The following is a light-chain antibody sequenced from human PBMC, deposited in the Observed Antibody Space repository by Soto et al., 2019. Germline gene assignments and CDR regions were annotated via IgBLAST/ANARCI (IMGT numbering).Light chain of an antibody. J-gene: IGLJ2*01. CDR2: EVT. CDR3: CSYAGSTNLI. CDR1: SSDVGAYNF. Sequence: QSALTQPPSASGSPGQSVTISCTGSSSDVGAYNFVSWYQQHPGKAPKLMIYEVTNRPSGVPDRFSGSKSGNTASLTVSGLQTEDEADYYCCSYAGSTNLIFGGGTKLTVL. V-gene: IGLV2-8*01.